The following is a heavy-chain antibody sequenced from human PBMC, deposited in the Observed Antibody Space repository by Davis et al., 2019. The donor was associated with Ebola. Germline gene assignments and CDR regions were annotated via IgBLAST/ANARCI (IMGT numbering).Heavy chain of an antibody. J-gene: IGHJ3*01. Sequence: PGGSLRLSCAASGFSFNTYGMHWVRQAPGKGLEWLAVIWYDGSREFLADSMKGRFTISRDNSRNTLFLQMNSLRVEDTAVYYCVRDPAIGKPLSTFDVWGLGTTVTVAS. V-gene: IGHV3-33*01. CDR3: VRDPAIGKPLSTFDV. D-gene: IGHD1-14*01. CDR2: IWYDGSRE. CDR1: GFSFNTYG.